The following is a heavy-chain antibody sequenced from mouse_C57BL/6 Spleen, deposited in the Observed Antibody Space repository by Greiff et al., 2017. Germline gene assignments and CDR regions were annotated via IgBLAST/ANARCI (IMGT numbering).Heavy chain of an antibody. V-gene: IGHV6-3*01. J-gene: IGHJ2*01. CDR3: TAPGYFDY. CDR1: GFTFSNYW. Sequence: EVKVVESGGGLVQPGGSMKLSCVASGFTFSNYWMNWVRQSPETGLEWVAQIRLKSDNYATHYAESVKGRFTISSDDSKSSVYLQMNNLRAEDTGIYSCTAPGYFDYWGQGTTLTVSS. CDR2: IRLKSDNYAT.